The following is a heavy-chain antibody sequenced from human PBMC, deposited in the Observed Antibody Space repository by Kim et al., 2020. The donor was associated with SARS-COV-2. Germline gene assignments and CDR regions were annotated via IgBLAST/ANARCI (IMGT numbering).Heavy chain of an antibody. J-gene: IGHJ6*02. Sequence: GGSLRLSCAASGFTFSSYAMSWVRQAPGKGLEWVSAISGSGGRTYYADSVKGRFTISRDNSKNTLYLQMNSLRAEDTAVYYCAKSRGEDIPGRNYYYYGMDVWGQGTTVTVSS. CDR2: ISGSGGRT. CDR3: AKSRGEDIPGRNYYYYGMDV. V-gene: IGHV3-23*01. CDR1: GFTFSSYA.